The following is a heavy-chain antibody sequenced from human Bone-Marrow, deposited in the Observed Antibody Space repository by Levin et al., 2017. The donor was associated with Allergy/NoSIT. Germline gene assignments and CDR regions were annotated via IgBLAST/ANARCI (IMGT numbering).Heavy chain of an antibody. CDR2: IKEDGSEK. D-gene: IGHD5-24*01. Sequence: GGSLRLSCAASGFTFSNSWMSWVRQAPGKGLEWVANIKEDGSEKYYVDSVKGRFTISRDNAKNSLFVQMNSLRVEDTAVYYCARDQFRRSTIGARWFDPWGQGTLVTVSS. V-gene: IGHV3-7*01. CDR1: GFTFSNSW. CDR3: ARDQFRRSTIGARWFDP. J-gene: IGHJ5*02.